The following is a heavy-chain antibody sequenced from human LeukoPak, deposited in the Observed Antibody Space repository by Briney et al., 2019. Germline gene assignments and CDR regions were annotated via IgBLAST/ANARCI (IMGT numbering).Heavy chain of an antibody. CDR2: IWYDGSNK. Sequence: AGGSLRLSCEASGFIFSSDGMHWVRQAPGKGLEWVAVIWYDGSNKYYADSVKGRFTISRDNSKNTLYLQMNSLRAEDTAVYYCARDKWRENYDSSGYYDYWGQGTLVTVSS. D-gene: IGHD3-22*01. CDR1: GFIFSSDG. CDR3: ARDKWRENYDSSGYYDY. V-gene: IGHV3-33*01. J-gene: IGHJ4*02.